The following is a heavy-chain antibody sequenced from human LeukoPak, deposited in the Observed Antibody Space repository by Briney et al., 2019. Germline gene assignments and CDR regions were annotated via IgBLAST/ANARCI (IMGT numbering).Heavy chain of an antibody. CDR3: ARQLNDYGDYVDY. V-gene: IGHV4-39*01. Sequence: SETLSLTCTVSGGSISSSSYYWGWIRQPPGKGLEWIGSIYYSGSTYYDPSLKSRVTISVDTSKNQFSLKLSSVTAADTAVYYRARQLNDYGDYVDYWGQGTLVTVSS. CDR2: IYYSGST. CDR1: GGSISSSSYY. D-gene: IGHD4-17*01. J-gene: IGHJ4*02.